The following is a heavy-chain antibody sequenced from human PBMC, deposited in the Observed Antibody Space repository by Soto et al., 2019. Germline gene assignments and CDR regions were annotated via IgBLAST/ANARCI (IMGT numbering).Heavy chain of an antibody. J-gene: IGHJ6*02. V-gene: IGHV3-23*01. Sequence: EEQLLESGGGLVEPGGSLRLSCVASGFKFRSYGMAWVRQAPGKGLEWVSDINESGGTKNYADSVRGRFAISLDNSRNTLDILMNSLRPEDTAVYYCVKDRATIFGVIWKYGIDVWGQGTTVYVSS. D-gene: IGHD3-3*01. CDR1: GFKFRSYG. CDR3: VKDRATIFGVIWKYGIDV. CDR2: INESGGTK.